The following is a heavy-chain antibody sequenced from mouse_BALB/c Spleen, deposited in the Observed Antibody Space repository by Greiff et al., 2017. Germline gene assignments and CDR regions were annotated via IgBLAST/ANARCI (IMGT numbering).Heavy chain of an antibody. J-gene: IGHJ2*01. CDR3: TREGYDPVYFDY. D-gene: IGHD2-3*01. V-gene: IGHV1S81*02. CDR1: GYTFTSYY. CDR2: INPSNGGT. Sequence: QVQLQQSGAELVKPGASVKLSCKASGYTFTSYYMYWVKQRPGQGLEWIGEINPSNGGTNFNEKFKSKATLTVDKSSSTAYMQLSSLTSEDSAVYYCTREGYDPVYFDYWGQGTTLTVSS.